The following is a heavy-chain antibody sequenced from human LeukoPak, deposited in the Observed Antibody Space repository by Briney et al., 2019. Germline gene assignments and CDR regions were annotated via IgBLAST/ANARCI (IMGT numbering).Heavy chain of an antibody. J-gene: IGHJ4*02. CDR3: ARWAGVRYYDSSGYYVLRSHFDY. CDR2: INHSGST. CDR1: GGSISTGSYY. V-gene: IGHV4-39*07. Sequence: SETLSLTCSVSGGSISTGSYYWGWIRQPPGKGLEWIGEINHSGSTNYNPSLKSRVTISVDTSKNQFSLKLSSVTTADTAVYYCARWAGVRYYDSSGYYVLRSHFDYWGQGTLVTVSS. D-gene: IGHD3-22*01.